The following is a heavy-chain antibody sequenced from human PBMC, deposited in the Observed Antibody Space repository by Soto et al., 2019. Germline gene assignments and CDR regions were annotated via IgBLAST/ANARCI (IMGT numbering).Heavy chain of an antibody. CDR1: GGSISSYY. D-gene: IGHD3-22*01. V-gene: IGHV4-59*01. CDR2: IYYSGST. Sequence: SETLSLTCTVSGGSISSYYWSWIRQPPGKRLEWIGYIYYSGSTNYNPSLKSRVTISVDTSKNQFSLKLSSVTAADTAVYYCARDGYYYDSSGYYPDWGQGTLVTVSS. CDR3: ARDGYYYDSSGYYPD. J-gene: IGHJ4*02.